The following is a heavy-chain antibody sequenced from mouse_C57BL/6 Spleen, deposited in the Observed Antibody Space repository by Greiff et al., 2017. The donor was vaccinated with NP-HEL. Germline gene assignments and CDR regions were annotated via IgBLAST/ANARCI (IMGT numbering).Heavy chain of an antibody. V-gene: IGHV1-69*01. J-gene: IGHJ2*01. D-gene: IGHD1-1*02. Sequence: VQLQQPGAELVMPGASVKLSCKASGYTFTSYWMHWVKQRPGQGLEWIGEIDPSDSYTNYNQKFKGKSTLTVDKSSSTAYMQLSSLTSEDSAVYYCARGYGYSDYWGQGTTLTVSS. CDR2: IDPSDSYT. CDR1: GYTFTSYW. CDR3: ARGYGYSDY.